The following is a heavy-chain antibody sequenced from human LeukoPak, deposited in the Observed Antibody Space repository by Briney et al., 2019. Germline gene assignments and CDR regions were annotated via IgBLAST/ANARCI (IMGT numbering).Heavy chain of an antibody. CDR3: ARDALYYYDGSAFDI. Sequence: PSETLSLTCAVYGGSFSGYYWSWIRQPPGKGLEWIGEINHSGSTNYNPSLKSRVTISVDTSKNQFSLKLSSVTAADTAVYYCARDALYYYDGSAFDIWGQGTMVTVSS. D-gene: IGHD3-22*01. CDR1: GGSFSGYY. CDR2: INHSGST. J-gene: IGHJ3*02. V-gene: IGHV4-34*01.